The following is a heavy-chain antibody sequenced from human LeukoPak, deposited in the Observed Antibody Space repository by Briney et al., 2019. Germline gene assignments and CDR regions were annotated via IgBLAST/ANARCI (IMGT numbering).Heavy chain of an antibody. Sequence: SVKVSCKASGGTFSSYAISWVRQAPGQGLEWMGGIIPIFGTANYAQKFQGRVTITADESTSTAYMELSSLRSEGTAVYYCARERIVGTIGAFDIWGQGTMVTVSS. CDR3: ARERIVGTIGAFDI. D-gene: IGHD1-26*01. J-gene: IGHJ3*02. CDR1: GGTFSSYA. CDR2: IIPIFGTA. V-gene: IGHV1-69*01.